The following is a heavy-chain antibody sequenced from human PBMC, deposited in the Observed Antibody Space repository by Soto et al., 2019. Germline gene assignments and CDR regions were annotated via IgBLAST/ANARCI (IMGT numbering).Heavy chain of an antibody. Sequence: GGSLRLSCAASGFTFSSYFMHWVRQAPDKGLEWVAVISYDGSNKYYADSVKGRFTISRDNSKNTLYLQMNSLRAEDTAVYYCAKDRYTGHHRRPFNSWGQGTLVTVSS. CDR1: GFTFSSYF. J-gene: IGHJ4*02. D-gene: IGHD3-9*01. CDR3: AKDRYTGHHRRPFNS. V-gene: IGHV3-30*18. CDR2: ISYDGSNK.